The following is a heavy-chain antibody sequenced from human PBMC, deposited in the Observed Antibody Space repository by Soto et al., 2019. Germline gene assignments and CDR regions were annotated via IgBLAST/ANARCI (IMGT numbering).Heavy chain of an antibody. J-gene: IGHJ4*02. CDR2: IYTSGST. V-gene: IGHV4-4*07. CDR1: GGSISSYY. CDR3: ARTGYSSGWYVFDY. Sequence: PSETLSLTCTVSGGSISSYYWSWIRQPAGKGLEWIGRIYTSGSTNYNPSLKSRVTMSVDTSKNQFSLKLSSVTAADTAVYYCARTGYSSGWYVFDYWVQGTLVTVCS. D-gene: IGHD6-19*01.